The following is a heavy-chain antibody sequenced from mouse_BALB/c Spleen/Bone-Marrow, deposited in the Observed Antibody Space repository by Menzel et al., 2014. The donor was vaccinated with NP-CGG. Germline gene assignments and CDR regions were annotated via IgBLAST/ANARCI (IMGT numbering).Heavy chain of an antibody. CDR2: ISPTTGYT. Sequence: VQLQQSGAELAKPGASVKMSCKASGYTFSSYWMHWVKQRPGQGLEWIGYISPTTGYTEYSQKFNDKATLTADKSSSTAYMQLSSLSSEDSAVYYCARYGSFLAMDYWGQGTSVTVSS. CDR1: GYTFSSYW. J-gene: IGHJ4*01. CDR3: ARYGSFLAMDY. D-gene: IGHD1-1*01. V-gene: IGHV1-7*01.